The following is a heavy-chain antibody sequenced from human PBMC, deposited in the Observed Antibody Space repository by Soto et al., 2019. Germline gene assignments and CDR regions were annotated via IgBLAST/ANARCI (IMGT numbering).Heavy chain of an antibody. D-gene: IGHD6-6*01. J-gene: IGHJ6*03. CDR3: AAPRYYYYFMGV. CDR1: GDSINSRGYY. V-gene: IGHV4-31*03. CDR2: IHYSGST. Sequence: QVQLQESGPGLVRPSETLSLTCTVSGDSINSRGYYWSWIRQHPGKGLEWIGYIHYSGSTSYNLSLKSRLTISVDTSQNQFSLRLSSVTAADTAVYFCAAPRYYYYFMGVWGEGTAVTVSS.